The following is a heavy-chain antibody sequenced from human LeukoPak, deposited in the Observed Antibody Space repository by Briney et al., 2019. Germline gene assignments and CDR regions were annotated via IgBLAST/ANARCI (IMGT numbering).Heavy chain of an antibody. CDR1: GGSISTSIFY. V-gene: IGHV4-31*03. D-gene: IGHD3-10*01. CDR2: IYYTGDT. CDR3: ARGSTLIRGFDY. J-gene: IGHJ4*02. Sequence: SETLSLTCTVSGGSISTSIFYWNWIRQHPGKGLEWIGYIYYTGDTFYNPSLKSRVTISLDTSENQFSLKMNSVTAADTAVYYCARGSTLIRGFDYWGQGTLVTVSS.